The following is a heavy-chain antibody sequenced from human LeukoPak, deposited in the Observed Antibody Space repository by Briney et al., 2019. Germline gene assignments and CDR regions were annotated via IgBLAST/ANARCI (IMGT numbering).Heavy chain of an antibody. D-gene: IGHD4/OR15-4a*01. CDR3: AASRCYFDV. Sequence: RPSETLSLTCTVSGGSITNFYWSWVRQPPGKRLEWLGFIYYTGSTTYNPSLESRVTISVDTSKNQFSLRLRSVTAADTAVYYCAASRCYFDVWGRGVVVAVSS. J-gene: IGHJ2*01. CDR1: GGSITNFY. CDR2: IYYTGST. V-gene: IGHV4-59*08.